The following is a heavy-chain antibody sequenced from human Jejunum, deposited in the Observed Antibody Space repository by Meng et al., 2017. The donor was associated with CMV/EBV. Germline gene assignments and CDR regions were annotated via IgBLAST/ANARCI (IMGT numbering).Heavy chain of an antibody. CDR1: GGSVNNYY. D-gene: IGHD1-26*01. V-gene: IGHV4-4*07. J-gene: IGHJ4*02. CDR3: ARGPGASTREGFDY. CDR2: FYSSDTY. Sequence: QGKLKGSGPGLVKPSETLSRTCTVSGGSVNNYYWSWIRQSAGKGLEWIGRFYSSDTYNYHPSLDSRVTMSLDTSKNQFSLNLRSVTAADTATYYCARGPGASTREGFDYWGLGTLVTVSS.